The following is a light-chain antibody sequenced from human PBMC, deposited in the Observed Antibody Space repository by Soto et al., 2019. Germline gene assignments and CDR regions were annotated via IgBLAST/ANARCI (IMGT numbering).Light chain of an antibody. V-gene: IGKV3-15*01. Sequence: EVVMTQSPVTLSVSPGETATLSCRACQTVYSNLAWYQQKPSQAPRLLIHAASTTASGVPARFSGSGSGTEFTLTISSLQSEDFAVYYCEQYSTWPPITFGPGTRLDIK. CDR3: EQYSTWPPIT. CDR2: AAS. J-gene: IGKJ5*01. CDR1: QTVYSN.